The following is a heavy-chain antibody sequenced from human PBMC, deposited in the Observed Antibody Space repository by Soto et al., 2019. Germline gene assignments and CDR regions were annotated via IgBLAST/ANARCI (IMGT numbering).Heavy chain of an antibody. D-gene: IGHD4-17*01. Sequence: GGSLRLSCAASGFTFSSYAMSWVRQAPGKGLEWVSAISGSGGSTYYADSVKGRFTISRDNSKNTLYLQMNSLRAEDTAVYYCAKDKQDYGDYDNWFDPWGQGTLVTVSS. J-gene: IGHJ5*02. CDR1: GFTFSSYA. CDR2: ISGSGGST. V-gene: IGHV3-23*01. CDR3: AKDKQDYGDYDNWFDP.